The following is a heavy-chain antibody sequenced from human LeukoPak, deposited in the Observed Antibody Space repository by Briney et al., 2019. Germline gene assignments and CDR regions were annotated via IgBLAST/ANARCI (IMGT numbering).Heavy chain of an antibody. J-gene: IGHJ4*02. D-gene: IGHD4-17*01. Sequence: GASGKVSCKASGYTFTGYYMHWVRQAPGQGLEWMGWINPNSGGTNYAQKFQGRVTMTREAYISTAYMDLSRLRSDDTAVYYCARTPLYGDYYYWGQGTLVTVSS. V-gene: IGHV1-2*02. CDR2: INPNSGGT. CDR3: ARTPLYGDYYY. CDR1: GYTFTGYY.